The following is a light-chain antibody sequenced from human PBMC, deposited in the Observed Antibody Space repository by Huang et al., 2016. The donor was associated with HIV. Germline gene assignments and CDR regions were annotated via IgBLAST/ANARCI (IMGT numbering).Light chain of an antibody. Sequence: DIQMTQSPSSLSASVGDRVTITCRASQSISSYLNWYQQKPGKAPKILIYAASSLQSWVPSRFSGSGSGTDFTLTVSNLQPEDFAAYYCQQSYSTPLTFGRGTKVEIK. CDR1: QSISSY. CDR3: QQSYSTPLT. V-gene: IGKV1-39*01. CDR2: AAS. J-gene: IGKJ4*01.